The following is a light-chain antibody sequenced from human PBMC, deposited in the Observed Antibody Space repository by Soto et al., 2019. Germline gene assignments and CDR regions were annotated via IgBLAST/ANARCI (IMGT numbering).Light chain of an antibody. Sequence: DIVMTQSPNSLAVSLGERATINCKSSQSLLYSSNNKNYFGLYQQKPGQHPKLLISWASTREPGVPDRLIGSGSGTDFSLTISSQQAEDVAVYYCQQYYATPLTFGGGTWVRIK. V-gene: IGKV4-1*01. CDR3: QQYYATPLT. J-gene: IGKJ4*01. CDR1: QSLLYSSNNKNY. CDR2: WAS.